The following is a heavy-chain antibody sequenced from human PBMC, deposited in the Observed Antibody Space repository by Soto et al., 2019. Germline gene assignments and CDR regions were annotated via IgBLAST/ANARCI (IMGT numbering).Heavy chain of an antibody. J-gene: IGHJ4*02. D-gene: IGHD2-15*01. CDR1: GFTFSSYG. CDR2: MSYDGSNR. Sequence: PGGSLRLSCAASGFTFSSYGMHWVRQAPGKGLEWVAAMSYDGSNRDYADSVKGRFTISRDNSKNTLYLQMNSLGAEDTAVYYCAKRAEYCSGGSCYGVDYWGQGTLVTVSS. CDR3: AKRAEYCSGGSCYGVDY. V-gene: IGHV3-30*18.